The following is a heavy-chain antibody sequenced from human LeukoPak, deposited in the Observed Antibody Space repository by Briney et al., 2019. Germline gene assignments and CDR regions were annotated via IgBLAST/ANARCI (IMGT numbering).Heavy chain of an antibody. Sequence: PGGSLRLSCAASGFTFSSYAMSWVRQAPGKGLEWVSAISGSGGSTYYADSVKGRFTISRDNSKNTLYLQMNSLRAEDTAVYYCAKDRTSPGIAEGFFGYWGQGTLVTVSS. J-gene: IGHJ4*02. CDR1: GFTFSSYA. CDR2: ISGSGGST. CDR3: AKDRTSPGIAEGFFGY. V-gene: IGHV3-23*01. D-gene: IGHD6-13*01.